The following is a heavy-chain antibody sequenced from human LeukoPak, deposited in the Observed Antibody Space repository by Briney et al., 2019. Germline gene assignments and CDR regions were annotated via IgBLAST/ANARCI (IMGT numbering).Heavy chain of an antibody. CDR2: TYYRSKWYN. CDR1: GDSFSSNSAA. Sequence: SQTLSLTCAISGDSFSSNSAAWHWIRQSPSRGLEWLGRTYYRSKWYNDYAVSVKSRITINPDTSKNQFSLQLNSVTPEDTAVYYCVSQSGYSSSSLDYWGQGTLVTVSS. D-gene: IGHD6-6*01. J-gene: IGHJ4*02. V-gene: IGHV6-1*01. CDR3: VSQSGYSSSSLDY.